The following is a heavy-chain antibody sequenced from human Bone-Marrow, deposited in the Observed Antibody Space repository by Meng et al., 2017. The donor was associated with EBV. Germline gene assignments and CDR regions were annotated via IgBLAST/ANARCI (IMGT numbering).Heavy chain of an antibody. CDR1: GFIFSGYG. Sequence: QVQLVESGGGVVXPGRSLRLSCAASGFIFSGYGFHWVRQAPGKGPEWVAIIPSDASHNKYYADSVKGRFTISRDNSKNTLYLQMNSLKVEDTAVYYCAKDLSGRFDPRGQGTLVTVSS. V-gene: IGHV3-30*18. CDR2: IPSDASHNK. D-gene: IGHD1-14*01. CDR3: AKDLSGRFDP. J-gene: IGHJ5*02.